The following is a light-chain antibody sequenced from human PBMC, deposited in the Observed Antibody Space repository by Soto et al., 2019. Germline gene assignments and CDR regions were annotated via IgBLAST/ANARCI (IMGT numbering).Light chain of an antibody. CDR1: QDISTN. J-gene: IGKJ2*01. CDR2: KAS. CDR3: QQYDSHPMYT. V-gene: IGKV1-5*03. Sequence: DIQMTQSPSSVSASVGDRVTVTCRASQDISTNLAWYQQKPGKAPKLLIYKASTLKSGVPSRFSGSGSGTEFTLTISSLQPDDFATYYCQQYDSHPMYTFGQGTKVDIK.